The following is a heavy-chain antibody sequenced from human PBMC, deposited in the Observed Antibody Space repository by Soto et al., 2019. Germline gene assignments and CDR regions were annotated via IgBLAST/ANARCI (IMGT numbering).Heavy chain of an antibody. CDR2: IWHDGGNK. D-gene: IGHD3-3*01. CDR1: GFTFSSYG. Sequence: QVQLVESGGGVVQPGRSLRLSCAASGFTFSSYGMHWVRQAPGKGLEWVAFIWHDGGNKFYAESVKGRFTISRDNSKNTLYLQMNSLRGEDAAVYYCARERPSSDFWSGYSFGMDVWGQGTTVTVSS. V-gene: IGHV3-33*01. J-gene: IGHJ6*02. CDR3: ARERPSSDFWSGYSFGMDV.